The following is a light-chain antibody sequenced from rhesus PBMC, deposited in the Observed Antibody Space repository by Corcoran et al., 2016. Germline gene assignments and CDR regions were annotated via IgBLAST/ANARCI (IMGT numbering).Light chain of an antibody. V-gene: IGKV3-10*01. J-gene: IGKJ2*01. Sequence: HVILTQSPATLSLSPGERATLSRRASQSVSSYLAGYQQKPGQAPKLLIYGASSRATGIPDRFSGSGSGTDFPPTISSLEPGVVGVYHCCQHGGGYSFGQRAKVEIK. CDR3: CQHGGGYS. CDR2: GAS. CDR1: QSVSSY.